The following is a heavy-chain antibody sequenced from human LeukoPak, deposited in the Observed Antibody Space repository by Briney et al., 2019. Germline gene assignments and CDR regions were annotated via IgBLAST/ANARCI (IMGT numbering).Heavy chain of an antibody. CDR1: GYTFTGYY. CDR2: INPNSGGT. J-gene: IGHJ1*01. Sequence: ASVTLSCKASGYTFTGYYMHWVRQAPGQGLEWMGWINPNSGGTNYAQKFQGRVTMTRDTSISTAYMELSRLRSDDTAVYYCASAVWGLIAAAEYFQHWGQGTLVTVSS. V-gene: IGHV1-2*02. D-gene: IGHD6-13*01. CDR3: ASAVWGLIAAAEYFQH.